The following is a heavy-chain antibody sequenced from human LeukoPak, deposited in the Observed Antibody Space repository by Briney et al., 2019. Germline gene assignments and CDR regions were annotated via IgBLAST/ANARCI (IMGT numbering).Heavy chain of an antibody. Sequence: GGSLRLSCAASGFTFSTYSMNWVRQAPRKGLEGLSYIRGSRNTIHYADSVKGRFTISRDNAKNSVYLQMDSLRAEDTAAYYCARGVPGSGSYLDYWGQGTLVTVSS. J-gene: IGHJ4*02. CDR2: IRGSRNTI. D-gene: IGHD3-10*01. V-gene: IGHV3-48*04. CDR1: GFTFSTYS. CDR3: ARGVPGSGSYLDY.